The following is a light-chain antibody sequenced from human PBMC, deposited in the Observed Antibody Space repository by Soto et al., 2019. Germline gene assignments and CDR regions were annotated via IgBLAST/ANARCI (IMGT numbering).Light chain of an antibody. CDR1: QSIIKC. CDR2: AAS. CDR3: QQSYSSPWT. Sequence: DIQMTQSPSSLSASVGDRVTITCRASQSIIKCLNWYQHKPGKAPLLLIFAASNLQSGVPSRFSGSGSGTDFTLTINSLQPEDFETYYCQQSYSSPWTFGQGTKVDIK. J-gene: IGKJ1*01. V-gene: IGKV1-39*01.